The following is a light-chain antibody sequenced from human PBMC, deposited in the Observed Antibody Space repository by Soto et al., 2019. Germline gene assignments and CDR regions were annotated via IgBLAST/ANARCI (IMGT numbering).Light chain of an antibody. V-gene: IGKV3-20*01. CDR1: QSVSSY. J-gene: IGKJ1*01. CDR2: GAS. Sequence: EVVMTQSPATLSLSPGERATLSCRASQSVSSYLAWYQQKPGQAPRLLIYGASTRATGIPDRFSGSGSGTDFTLTISRLEPEDFAVYYCQQYGGLPRTFGQGTKVAIK. CDR3: QQYGGLPRT.